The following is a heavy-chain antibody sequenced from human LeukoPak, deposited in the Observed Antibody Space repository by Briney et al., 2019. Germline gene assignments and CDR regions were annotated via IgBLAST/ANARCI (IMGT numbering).Heavy chain of an antibody. D-gene: IGHD2-15*01. J-gene: IGHJ4*02. CDR2: ITPNSGAT. V-gene: IGHV1-2*02. Sequence: SLKVSCKPSGDTFTGCNIHWVRHAPGQGLEWRGWITPNSGATNYAQQVQGRVTMTRDPSITTAYMELTSLRSDEPALIYCARYPAECSGGSCYFSFDFWGQGTLVTVSS. CDR3: ARYPAECSGGSCYFSFDF. CDR1: GDTFTGCN.